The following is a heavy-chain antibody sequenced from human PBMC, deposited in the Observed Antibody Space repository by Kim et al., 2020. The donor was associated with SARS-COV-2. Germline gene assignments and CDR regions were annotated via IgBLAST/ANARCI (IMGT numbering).Heavy chain of an antibody. V-gene: IGHV3-23*01. J-gene: IGHJ4*02. CDR1: GVTFSNFA. Sequence: GGSLRLSCAVSGVTFSNFAMTWVRQAPGKGLEWVSIISNSGDTAYYTDSVKGRFTISRDNSKNTLYLQMNSLRADDTALYYCAKGVGSQCGADCLSRINDYWGQGTLVIVSS. CDR2: ISNSGDTA. CDR3: AKGVGSQCGADCLSRINDY. D-gene: IGHD2-21*01.